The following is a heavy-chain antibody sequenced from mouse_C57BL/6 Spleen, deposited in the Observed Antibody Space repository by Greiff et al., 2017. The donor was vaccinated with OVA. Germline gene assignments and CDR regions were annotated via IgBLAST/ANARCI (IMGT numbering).Heavy chain of an antibody. CDR3: AREDSNYAYFDY. CDR2: IYPGSGST. Sequence: QVQLQQPGAELVKPGASVKMSCKASGYTFTSYWITWVKQRPGQGLEWIGDIYPGSGSTTYNEKFKSKATLTVDTSSSTAYMQLSSLTSEDSAVYYCAREDSNYAYFDYWGQGTTLTVSS. CDR1: GYTFTSYW. V-gene: IGHV1-55*01. J-gene: IGHJ2*01. D-gene: IGHD2-5*01.